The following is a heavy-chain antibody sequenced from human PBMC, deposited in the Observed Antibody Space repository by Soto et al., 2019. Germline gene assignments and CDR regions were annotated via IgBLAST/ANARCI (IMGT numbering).Heavy chain of an antibody. D-gene: IGHD1-1*01. CDR2: ISWNSGNI. CDR1: GFTFDDYA. V-gene: IGHV3-9*01. Sequence: EMQLVESGGGLVQPGRSLRLSCAASGFTFDDYALHWVRQAPGKGLEWVSGISWNSGNIGYADSVKGRFTISRDNAKNSLYLQMNSLRVEDTALYYCAILEKGGMDVWGKGTTVTVSS. CDR3: AILEKGGMDV. J-gene: IGHJ6*04.